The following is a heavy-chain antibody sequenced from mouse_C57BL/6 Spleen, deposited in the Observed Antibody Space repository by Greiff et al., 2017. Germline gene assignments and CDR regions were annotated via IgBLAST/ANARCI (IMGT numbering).Heavy chain of an antibody. CDR2: IDPENGDT. CDR3: TTFLYYYGSSY. V-gene: IGHV14-4*01. CDR1: GFNIKDDY. J-gene: IGHJ2*01. Sequence: EVQLVESGAELVRPGASVKLSCTASGFNIKDDYMHWVKQRPEQGLEWIGWIDPENGDTEYASKFQGKATITADTSSNTAYLQLSSLTSEDTAVYYCTTFLYYYGSSYWGQGTTLTVSS. D-gene: IGHD1-1*01.